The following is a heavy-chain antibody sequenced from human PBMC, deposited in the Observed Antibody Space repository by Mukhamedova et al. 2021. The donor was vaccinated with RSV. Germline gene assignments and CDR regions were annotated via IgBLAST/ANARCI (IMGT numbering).Heavy chain of an antibody. D-gene: IGHD3-3*01. J-gene: IGHJ5*02. CDR3: ARGIIDYDFWSGYYGGWFDP. CDR2: ISSSSSYI. Sequence: VRQAPGKGLEWVSAISSSSSYIYYTDSVKGRFTISRDNAKNSLSLQMNSLRAEDTALYYCARGIIDYDFWSGYYGGWFDPLGQGT. V-gene: IGHV3-21*01.